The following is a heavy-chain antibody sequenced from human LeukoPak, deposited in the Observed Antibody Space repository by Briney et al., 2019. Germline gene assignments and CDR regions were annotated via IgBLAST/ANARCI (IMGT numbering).Heavy chain of an antibody. CDR3: ARGSSHSYDILTGYADY. CDR2: MNSNSGNT. V-gene: IGHV1-8*01. D-gene: IGHD3-9*01. CDR1: GYTFTSYD. Sequence: GASVKVSCKASGYTFTSYDINWVRQATGQGLEWMGWMNSNSGNTGHAQKFQGRVTMTRNTSISTAYMELSSLRSEDTAVYYCARGSSHSYDILTGYADYWGQGTLVTVSS. J-gene: IGHJ4*02.